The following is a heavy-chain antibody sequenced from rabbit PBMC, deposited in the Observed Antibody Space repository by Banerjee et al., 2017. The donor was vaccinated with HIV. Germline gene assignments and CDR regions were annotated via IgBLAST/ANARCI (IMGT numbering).Heavy chain of an antibody. J-gene: IGHJ4*01. CDR1: GLDFSSSYW. D-gene: IGHD4-2*01. V-gene: IGHV1S40*01. CDR2: IYVGSSGGT. Sequence: QSLEESGGDLVKPGASLTLTCTASGLDFSSSYWICWVRQAPGKGLEWIACIYVGSSGGTYYASWAKGRFTISKTSSTTVTLQMTSLTAADTATYFCARSAAGGAACGLNLWGQGTLVTVS. CDR3: ARSAAGGAACGLNL.